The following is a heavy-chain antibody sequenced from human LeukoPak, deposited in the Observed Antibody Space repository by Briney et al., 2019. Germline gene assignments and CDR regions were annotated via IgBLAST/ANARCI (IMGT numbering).Heavy chain of an antibody. CDR2: IYSDNT. Sequence: PGGSLRLSCTVSGFTVSSNSMSWVRQAPGKGLEWVSFIYSDNTHYSDSVKGRFTISRDNSKNTLYLQMNSLRAEDTAVYYCASTSMVRGVIISYYFDYWGQGTLVTVSS. V-gene: IGHV3-53*01. CDR3: ASTSMVRGVIISYYFDY. CDR1: GFTVSSNS. J-gene: IGHJ4*02. D-gene: IGHD3-10*01.